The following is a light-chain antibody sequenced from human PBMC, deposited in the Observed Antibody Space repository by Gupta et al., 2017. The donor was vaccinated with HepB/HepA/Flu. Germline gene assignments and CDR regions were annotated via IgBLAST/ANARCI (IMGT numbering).Light chain of an antibody. CDR1: ALPKQY. CDR2: RDS. V-gene: IGLV3-25*03. J-gene: IGLJ1*01. CDR3: QSADSRGSYYV. Sequence: SFSLTQPPPVSVSPGPTARITCSGDALPKQYASWYQQKPGQAPVMVICRDSERPSGIPERFSGSSSGTTVTLTINGVQAEDEADYYCQSADSRGSYYVFGTGTKVTVL.